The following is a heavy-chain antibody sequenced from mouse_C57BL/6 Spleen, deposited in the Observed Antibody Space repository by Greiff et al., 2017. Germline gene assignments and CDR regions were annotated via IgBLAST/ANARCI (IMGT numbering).Heavy chain of an antibody. CDR1: GYSFTGYY. V-gene: IGHV1-42*01. J-gene: IGHJ3*01. D-gene: IGHD2-1*01. CDR2: INPSTGGT. CDR3: AKGYYGNYQRFAY. Sequence: EVQLQESGPELVKPGASVKISCKASGYSFTGYYMNWVKQSPEQSLEWIGEINPSTGGTTYNQKFKAKATLTVDKSSSTAYMQLKSLTSEDSAVYYCAKGYYGNYQRFAYWGQGTLVTVSA.